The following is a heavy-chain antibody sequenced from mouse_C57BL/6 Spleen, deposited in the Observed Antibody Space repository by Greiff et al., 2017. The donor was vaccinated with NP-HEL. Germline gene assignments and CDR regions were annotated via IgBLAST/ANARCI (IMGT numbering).Heavy chain of an antibody. D-gene: IGHD2-12*01. CDR3: TTPLRRSLYYYAMDY. V-gene: IGHV14-4*01. CDR1: GFNIKDDY. Sequence: EVQLQQSGAELVRPGASVKLSCTASGFNIKDDYMHWVKQRPEQGLEWIGWIDPENGDTEYASKFQGKATITADTSSNTAYLQLSSLTSEDTAVYYCTTPLRRSLYYYAMDYWGQGTSVTVSS. J-gene: IGHJ4*01. CDR2: IDPENGDT.